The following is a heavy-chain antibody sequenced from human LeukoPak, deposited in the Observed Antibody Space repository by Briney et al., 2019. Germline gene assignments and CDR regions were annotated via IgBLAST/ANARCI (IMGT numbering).Heavy chain of an antibody. V-gene: IGHV3-30*02. D-gene: IGHD3-22*01. CDR3: AIDFYDSSGYSAPGDY. CDR1: GFTFSSYG. CDR2: IRYDGSNK. Sequence: GGSLRLSCAASGFTFSSYGMHWVRQAPGKGLEWVAVIRYDGSNKYYADSVKGRFTISRDNSKNTLYLQMNSLRAEDTAVYYCAIDFYDSSGYSAPGDYWGQGTLVTVSS. J-gene: IGHJ4*02.